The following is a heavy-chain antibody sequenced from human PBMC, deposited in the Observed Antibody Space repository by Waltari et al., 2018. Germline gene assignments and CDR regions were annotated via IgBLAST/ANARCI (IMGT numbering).Heavy chain of an antibody. D-gene: IGHD2-15*01. Sequence: QVQLPQWSAGLLQPSETLSLTCAVYAGSFSGYSWLWIRQPPGKGLEWIGEINHSGSTNYNPSRKSRVTISVDTSKNPFSLKLSSVTAADTAVYYCARDRWPGRNWFDPWGQGTLVTVSS. CDR2: INHSGST. V-gene: IGHV4-34*01. CDR1: AGSFSGYS. CDR3: ARDRWPGRNWFDP. J-gene: IGHJ5*02.